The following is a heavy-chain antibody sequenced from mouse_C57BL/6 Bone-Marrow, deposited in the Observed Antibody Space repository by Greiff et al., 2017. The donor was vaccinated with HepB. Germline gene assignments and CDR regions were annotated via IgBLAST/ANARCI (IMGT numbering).Heavy chain of an antibody. CDR3: ARHPSYSNYWYFDV. Sequence: VQLKESGGDLVKPGGSLKLSCAASGFTFSSYGMSWVRQTPDKRLEWVATISSGGSYTYYPDSVKGRFTISRDNAKNTLYLQMSSLKSEDTAMYYCARHPSYSNYWYFDVWGTGTTVTVSS. V-gene: IGHV5-6*01. CDR1: GFTFSSYG. CDR2: ISSGGSYT. D-gene: IGHD2-5*01. J-gene: IGHJ1*03.